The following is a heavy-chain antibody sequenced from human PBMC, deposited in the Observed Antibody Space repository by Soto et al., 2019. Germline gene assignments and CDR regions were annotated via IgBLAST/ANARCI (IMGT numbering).Heavy chain of an antibody. J-gene: IGHJ6*02. Sequence: SVSNAWMNWVRQAPGKGLEWVGRIKSKTDGGTTDYAAPVKGRFTISRDDSKNTLYLQMNSLKTEDTAVYYCTMVVPAAHYYYYYGMDVWDQGTTVTVSS. V-gene: IGHV3-15*07. CDR2: IKSKTDGGTT. D-gene: IGHD2-2*01. CDR1: SVSNAW. CDR3: TMVVPAAHYYYYYGMDV.